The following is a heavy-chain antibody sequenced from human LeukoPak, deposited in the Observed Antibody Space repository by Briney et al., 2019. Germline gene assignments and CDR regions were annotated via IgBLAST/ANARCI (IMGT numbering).Heavy chain of an antibody. D-gene: IGHD6-13*01. Sequence: SETLSLTCTVSGGSINSGTFYWGWIRQPPGKGLEWIGSMYYDGSSYCNPSLKSRVTTSVDTSKNQFSLKLSSVTAADTAVYYCARLDIAAGSHLDYWGQGTLVTVSS. CDR3: ARLDIAAGSHLDY. CDR2: MYYDGSS. CDR1: GGSINSGTFY. V-gene: IGHV4-39*01. J-gene: IGHJ4*02.